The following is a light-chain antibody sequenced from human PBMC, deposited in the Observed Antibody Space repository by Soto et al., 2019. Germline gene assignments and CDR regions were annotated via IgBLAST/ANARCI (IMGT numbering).Light chain of an antibody. CDR1: QSISNY. J-gene: IGKJ4*01. CDR3: QQSYGTPLT. V-gene: IGKV1-39*01. Sequence: DMEMTQSPSSLSASVGDRVTITCRASQSISNYLNWYQHKPGKVPKLLIYAASSLQSGVPTRSSGSGSGTDFTHTINSLQPEDFATYYCQQSYGTPLTFGGGTKIEIK. CDR2: AAS.